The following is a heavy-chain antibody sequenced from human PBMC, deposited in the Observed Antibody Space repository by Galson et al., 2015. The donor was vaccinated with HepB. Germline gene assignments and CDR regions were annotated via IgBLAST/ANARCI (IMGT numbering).Heavy chain of an antibody. V-gene: IGHV4-30-2*01. CDR3: ARAGSGSMRAPYYFDY. Sequence: TLSLTCTVSGGSISSGGYSWSWIRQPPGKGLEWIGYIYHSGSTYYNPSLKSRVTISVDRSKNQFSLKLSSVTAADTAVYYCARAGSGSMRAPYYFDYWGQGTLVTVSS. D-gene: IGHD2/OR15-2a*01. J-gene: IGHJ4*02. CDR2: IYHSGST. CDR1: GGSISSGGYS.